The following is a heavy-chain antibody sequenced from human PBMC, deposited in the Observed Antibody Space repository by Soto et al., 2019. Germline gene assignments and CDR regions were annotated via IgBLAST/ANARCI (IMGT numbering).Heavy chain of an antibody. CDR1: GFTFSSHG. Sequence: PGGSLRLSCAASGFTFSSHGMHWVRQAPGKGLEWVALIWHDGSKKYHADSVKGRFTISRDNSKNTLYLQMNSLRAEDTAVYYCAKDSFLTLLWFGKRSPSDYWGQGTLVTVSS. CDR3: AKDSFLTLLWFGKRSPSDY. V-gene: IGHV3-33*06. D-gene: IGHD3-10*01. CDR2: IWHDGSKK. J-gene: IGHJ4*02.